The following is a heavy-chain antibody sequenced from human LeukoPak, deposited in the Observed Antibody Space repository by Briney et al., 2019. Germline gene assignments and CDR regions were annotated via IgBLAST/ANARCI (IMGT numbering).Heavy chain of an antibody. CDR2: IYTSGST. V-gene: IGHV4-61*02. J-gene: IGHJ3*02. CDR1: GGSVSSGSYY. D-gene: IGHD3-3*01. Sequence: SETLSLTCTVSGGSVSSGSYYWSWIRQPAGKGLEWIGRIYTSGSTNYNPSLKSRVTMSVDTSKNQFSLKLSSVTAADTAVYYCARITIFGVGGGAFDIWGQGTMATVSS. CDR3: ARITIFGVGGGAFDI.